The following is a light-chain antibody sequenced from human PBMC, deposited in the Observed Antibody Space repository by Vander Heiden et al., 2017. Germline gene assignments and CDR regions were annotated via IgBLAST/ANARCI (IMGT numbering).Light chain of an antibody. Sequence: QSALTQPASVSGSPGQSITISCTGTSSDVGSYNLVSWYQQHPGKAPKLMIYEVSKRPSGVSNRFSGSKSGNTASLTISGLQAEDEADYYCCSYAGSSTFVFGGGTKL. V-gene: IGLV2-23*02. CDR3: CSYAGSSTFV. CDR2: EVS. CDR1: SSDVGSYNL. J-gene: IGLJ3*02.